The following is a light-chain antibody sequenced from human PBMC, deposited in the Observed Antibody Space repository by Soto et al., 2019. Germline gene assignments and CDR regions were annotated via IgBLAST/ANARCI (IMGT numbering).Light chain of an antibody. J-gene: IGKJ4*01. Sequence: DIQMTQSPSSLSTSVGDRVTITCRASQSISSSLNWFQQKPGKAPNLLIYATSSLQSGVPSRFSGSGSGTYFTLTISSLQPEDFATYYCQQSYSTPLTFGGGTKVEIK. CDR3: QQSYSTPLT. V-gene: IGKV1-39*01. CDR1: QSISSS. CDR2: ATS.